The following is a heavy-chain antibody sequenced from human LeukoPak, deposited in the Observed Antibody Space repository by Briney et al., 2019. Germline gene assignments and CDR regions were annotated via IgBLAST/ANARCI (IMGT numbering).Heavy chain of an antibody. CDR2: ISYDGSNK. J-gene: IGHJ4*02. CDR3: AKDRQVWSSSPRANYFDY. D-gene: IGHD6-13*01. V-gene: IGHV3-30*18. CDR1: GFTFSSYG. Sequence: PGGSLRLSCAASGFTFSSYGMHWVRQAPGKGLEWVAVISYDGSNKYYADSVKGRFTISRDNSKNTLYLQMNSLRAEDTAVYYCAKDRQVWSSSPRANYFDYWGQGTLVTVSS.